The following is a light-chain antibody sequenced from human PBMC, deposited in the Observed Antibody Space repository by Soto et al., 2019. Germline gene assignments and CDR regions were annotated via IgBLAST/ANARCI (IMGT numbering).Light chain of an antibody. CDR2: EAT. Sequence: QLVLTQPASVSGSPGQSVTISCTGTSSDVGNYNHVSWYQQHPGKAPKLMIYEATQRPSGVSNRFSGSKSGNTASLTISGLQTEDEADYYCSSYTGSSTFVLFGGGTKLTV. CDR3: SSYTGSSTFVL. CDR1: SSDVGNYNH. V-gene: IGLV2-14*02. J-gene: IGLJ2*01.